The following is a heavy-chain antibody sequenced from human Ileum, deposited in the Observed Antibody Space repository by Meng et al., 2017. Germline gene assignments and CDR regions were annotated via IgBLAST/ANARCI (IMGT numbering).Heavy chain of an antibody. J-gene: IGHJ4*02. D-gene: IGHD2-21*01. V-gene: IGHV4-4*02. Sequence: QVQLEESGPGLVKPSGTLSLPCAVSGDSISTNWWNWVRQPPGKGLEWIGEIYHSGAFNYNPSLRSRVTISVDKSKSQLSLKLGSLTAADTAVYYCARGAIGTRPFDYWGQGTLVTVSS. CDR2: IYHSGAF. CDR3: ARGAIGTRPFDY. CDR1: GDSISTNW.